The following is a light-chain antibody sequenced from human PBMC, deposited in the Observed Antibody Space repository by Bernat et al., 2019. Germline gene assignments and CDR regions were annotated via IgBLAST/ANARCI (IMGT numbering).Light chain of an antibody. J-gene: IGLJ2*01. V-gene: IGLV2-14*03. CDR2: DVS. CDR1: SSDVGAYKD. CDR3: SSYSTSTTPVV. Sequence: QSALTQVASVSGSPGQSITISCTGTSSDVGAYKDVSWYLQHPGEAPKLMIYDVSNRPPGVSNRLSGSKSGNTASLTISGLQIEDEADYFCSSYSTSTTPVVFGGGTRLTVL.